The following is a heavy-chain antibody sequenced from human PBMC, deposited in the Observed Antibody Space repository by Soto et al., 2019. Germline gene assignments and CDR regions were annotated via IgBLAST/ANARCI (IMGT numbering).Heavy chain of an antibody. CDR3: ARGIRNYYGSDF. D-gene: IGHD3-10*01. Sequence: EVQLVESGGGLVQPGGSLRLSCEASGFTFSSYWMHWVRQSPGKGLYWASRINIDGSTATYADPFKGRFTISTDNARDTLYLYLQMNSLRAEDTAVYYCARGIRNYYGSDFWGQGTLVTVSS. J-gene: IGHJ4*02. CDR2: INIDGSTA. CDR1: GFTFSSYW. V-gene: IGHV3-74*01.